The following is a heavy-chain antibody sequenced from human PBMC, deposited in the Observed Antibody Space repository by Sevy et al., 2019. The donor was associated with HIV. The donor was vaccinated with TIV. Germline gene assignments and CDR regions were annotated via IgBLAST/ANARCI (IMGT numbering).Heavy chain of an antibody. V-gene: IGHV1-24*01. CDR2: FDPEDGET. CDR3: ATASGQWRLRVAFDI. CDR1: GYTLTELS. D-gene: IGHD6-19*01. J-gene: IGHJ3*02. Sequence: ASVKVSCKLSGYTLTELSMHWVRQAPGKGLEWMGGFDPEDGETIYAQKFQGRVTMTEDTSTDTAYMELSSLGSEDTAVYYCATASGQWRLRVAFDIWGQGTMVTVSS.